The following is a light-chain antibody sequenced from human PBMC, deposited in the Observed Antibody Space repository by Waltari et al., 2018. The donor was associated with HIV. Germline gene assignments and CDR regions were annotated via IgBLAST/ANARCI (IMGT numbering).Light chain of an antibody. J-gene: IGLJ2*01. CDR1: SSHIGRYY. CDR3: AAWAVNLSAVV. CDR2: RNK. Sequence: QSVLTQPPSASGTPGQRDSTSCSGSSSHIGRYYVYSYQQLPGTAPRRLFDRNKQQPSELPNRLSYTKSGSSASLANRGSRCGSEADYYCAAWAVNLSAVVIDGWTKLTIL. V-gene: IGLV1-47*01.